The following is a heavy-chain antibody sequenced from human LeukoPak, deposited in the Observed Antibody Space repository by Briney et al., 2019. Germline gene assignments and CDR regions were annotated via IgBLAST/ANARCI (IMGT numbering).Heavy chain of an antibody. V-gene: IGHV3-21*01. J-gene: IGHJ4*02. CDR1: GFTFSSYS. D-gene: IGHD3-22*01. Sequence: GGSLRLSCAASGFTFSSYSMNWVRQAPGKGLEWVSSISSSSSYIYYADSVKGRFTISRDNAKNSLYLQMNSLRAEDTAVYYCARALDDSSGYYYGFRGGYWGQGTLVTVSS. CDR2: ISSSSSYI. CDR3: ARALDDSSGYYYGFRGGY.